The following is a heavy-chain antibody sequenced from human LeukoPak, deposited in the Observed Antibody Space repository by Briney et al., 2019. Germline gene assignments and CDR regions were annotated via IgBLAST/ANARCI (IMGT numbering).Heavy chain of an antibody. V-gene: IGHV4-59*08. J-gene: IGHJ4*02. CDR1: GDSINSNY. CDR3: ARTYDFWSGYPRYFDY. D-gene: IGHD3-3*01. Sequence: PSETLSLTCSVSGDSINSNYWSWMRQPPGKGLEWIGYIYYSGSTYYNPSLKSRVTISVDTSKNQFSLKLSSVTAADTAVYYCARTYDFWSGYPRYFDYWGQGTLVTVSS. CDR2: IYYSGST.